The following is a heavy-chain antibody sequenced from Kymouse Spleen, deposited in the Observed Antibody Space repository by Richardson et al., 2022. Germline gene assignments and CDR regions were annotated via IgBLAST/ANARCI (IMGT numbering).Heavy chain of an antibody. J-gene: IGHJ4*02. V-gene: IGHV4-39*01. CDR1: GGSISSSSYY. CDR3: ARQDSSGWYGFDY. D-gene: IGHD6-19*01. Sequence: QLQLQESGPGLVKPSETLSLTCTVSGGSISSSSYYWGWIRQPPGKGLEWIGSIYYSGSTYYNPSLKSRVTISVDTSKNQFSLKLSSVTAADTAVYYCARQDSSGWYGFDYWGQGTLVTVSS. CDR2: IYYSGST.